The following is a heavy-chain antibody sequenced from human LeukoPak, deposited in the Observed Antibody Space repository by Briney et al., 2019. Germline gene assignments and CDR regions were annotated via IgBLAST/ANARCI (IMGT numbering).Heavy chain of an antibody. V-gene: IGHV3-7*01. Sequence: GGSLRLSCAASGSTFSSYWMSWVRQAPGKGLEWVANIKQDGSEKYYVDSVKGRFTISRDNAKNSLYLQMNSLRAEDTAVYYCARVYCSGGSCYSDNDAFDIWGQGTMVTVSS. CDR2: IKQDGSEK. D-gene: IGHD2-15*01. J-gene: IGHJ3*02. CDR1: GSTFSSYW. CDR3: ARVYCSGGSCYSDNDAFDI.